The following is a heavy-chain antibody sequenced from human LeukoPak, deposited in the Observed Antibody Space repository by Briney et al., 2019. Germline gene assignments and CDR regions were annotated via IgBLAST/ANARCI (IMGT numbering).Heavy chain of an antibody. CDR3: ARGRLINGGHCSGGSCYRYNWFDP. CDR2: INQCGSP. CDR1: GGAFSGYY. D-gene: IGHD2-15*01. J-gene: IGHJ5*02. V-gene: IGHV4-34*01. Sequence: PSENLSLTCAVYGGAFSGYYWSWIRQPPGKGLEWIGEINQCGSPNYNPSLKSRVTISVDTSKNQFSLKLSSVTAADTAVYYCARGRLINGGHCSGGSCYRYNWFDPWGQGTLVTVSS.